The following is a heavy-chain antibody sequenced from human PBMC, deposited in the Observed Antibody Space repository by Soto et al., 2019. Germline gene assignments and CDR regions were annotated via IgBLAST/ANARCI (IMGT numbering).Heavy chain of an antibody. D-gene: IGHD6-19*01. CDR2: IWYDGSNK. CDR1: GFTFSSYG. J-gene: IGHJ6*02. CDR3: VRDSELRSGWYAYYYYGMDV. V-gene: IGHV3-33*01. Sequence: QVQLVESGGGVVQPGRSLRLSCAASGFTFSSYGMHWVRQAPGKGLEWVAVIWYDGSNKYYADSVKGRFTISRDNSKNTLYLQMNSLRAEDTAVYYCVRDSELRSGWYAYYYYGMDVWGQGTTVTVSS.